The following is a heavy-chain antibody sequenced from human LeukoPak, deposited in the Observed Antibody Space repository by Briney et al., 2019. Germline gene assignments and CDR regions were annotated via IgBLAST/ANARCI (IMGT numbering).Heavy chain of an antibody. J-gene: IGHJ4*02. V-gene: IGHV4-38-2*02. CDR3: ERGTRHFDY. Sequence: NPSQTLSLTRTVSGYSISSGYYWGWIRQPPGKGREWIGSIYQSGSTNYNPSLKIRAPKQVDTPKNQFSLTLSPVTAADTAVYYCERGTRHFDYWGQGSLVTVSS. CDR1: GYSISSGYY. D-gene: IGHD1-14*01. CDR2: IYQSGST.